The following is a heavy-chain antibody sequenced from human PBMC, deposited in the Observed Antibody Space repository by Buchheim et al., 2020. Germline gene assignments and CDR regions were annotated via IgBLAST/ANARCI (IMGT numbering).Heavy chain of an antibody. CDR2: IYYSVST. CDR3: ARVIGDCSGGSCYFDY. Sequence: QVQLQESGPGLVKPSETLSLTCTVSGGSISSYYWSWIRQPPGKGLEWIGYIYYSVSTNYNPSLKSRVTISVDTSKNQFSLKLSSVTAADTAVYYCARVIGDCSGGSCYFDYWGQGTL. J-gene: IGHJ4*02. CDR1: GGSISSYY. D-gene: IGHD2-15*01. V-gene: IGHV4-59*01.